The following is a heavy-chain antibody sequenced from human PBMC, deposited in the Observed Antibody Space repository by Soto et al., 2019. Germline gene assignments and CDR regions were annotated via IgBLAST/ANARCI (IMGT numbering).Heavy chain of an antibody. D-gene: IGHD6-13*01. CDR2: IYYSGST. CDR1: GCSISSYY. CDR3: ARAAAGNWFDP. J-gene: IGHJ5*02. Sequence: SETLSLTCTLSGCSISSYYWSWIRQPPGKGLEWIGYIYYSGSTNYNPSLKSRVTISVDTSKNQFSLKLSSVTAADTAVYYCARAAAGNWFDPWGQGTLVTVSS. V-gene: IGHV4-59*01.